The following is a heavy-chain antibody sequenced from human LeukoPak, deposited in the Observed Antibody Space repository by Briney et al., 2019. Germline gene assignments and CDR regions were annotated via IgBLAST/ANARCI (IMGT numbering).Heavy chain of an antibody. Sequence: GGSLRLSCAASGFTFSSYSMNWVRQDPGKGLEYVSSISSSSGYIYYAESVKGRFTISRDNAKNSLYLQMNSLRAEDRAEYYCAPVEMAIDYWGQGTLVTVSS. V-gene: IGHV3-21*01. D-gene: IGHD5-24*01. CDR2: ISSSSGYI. J-gene: IGHJ4*02. CDR3: APVEMAIDY. CDR1: GFTFSSYS.